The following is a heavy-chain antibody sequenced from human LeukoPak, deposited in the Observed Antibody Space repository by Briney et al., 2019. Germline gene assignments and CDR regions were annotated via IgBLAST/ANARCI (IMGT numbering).Heavy chain of an antibody. J-gene: IGHJ5*02. V-gene: IGHV4-59*01. D-gene: IGHD6-13*01. CDR2: IYYSGST. Sequence: SETLSLTCAVYGGSFSGYYWSWIRQPPGKGLEWIGYIYYSGSTNYNPSLKSRVTISVDTSKNQFSLKLSSVTAADPAVYYCARGAYSSSWFPWGQGTLVTVSS. CDR1: GGSFSGYY. CDR3: ARGAYSSSWFP.